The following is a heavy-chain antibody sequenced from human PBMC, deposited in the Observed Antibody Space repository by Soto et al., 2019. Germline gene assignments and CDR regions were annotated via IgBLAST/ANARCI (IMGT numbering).Heavy chain of an antibody. J-gene: IGHJ4*02. Sequence: QVQLVESGGGVVQPGRSLRLSCAASGFTFSSYGMHWVRQAPGKGLEWVAVISHDGRYKYYADSVKGRFTISRDNSRNTLYLQMNSLRAEDTALYYCAKVPSSSWGGHWYYFDCWGQGTLVTVSS. V-gene: IGHV3-30*18. CDR1: GFTFSSYG. CDR3: AKVPSSSWGGHWYYFDC. CDR2: ISHDGRYK. D-gene: IGHD6-13*01.